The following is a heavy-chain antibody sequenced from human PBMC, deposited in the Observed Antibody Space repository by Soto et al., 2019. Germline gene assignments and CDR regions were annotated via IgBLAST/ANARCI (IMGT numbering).Heavy chain of an antibody. J-gene: IGHJ5*02. D-gene: IGHD2-15*01. CDR3: ARGLECRGYCLPKPPWFGP. Sequence: GSCKASGGTFSTYTFSWVRQAPGQGLEWMGRIIPIFGTPYYAQKFQGRVTITADKSTSTVYMELSSLGSDDTAVYFCARGLECRGYCLPKPPWFGPWGQ. CDR2: IIPIFGTP. CDR1: GGTFSTYT. V-gene: IGHV1-69*06.